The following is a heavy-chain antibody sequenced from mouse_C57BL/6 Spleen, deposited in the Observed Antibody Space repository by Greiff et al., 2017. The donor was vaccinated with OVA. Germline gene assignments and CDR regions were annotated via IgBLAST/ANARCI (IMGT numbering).Heavy chain of an antibody. CDR3: ARDSHYAMDY. CDR2: IDPSDSET. V-gene: IGHV1-52*01. J-gene: IGHJ4*01. Sequence: VQLQQPGAELVRPGSSVKLSCKASGYTFTSYWMHWVQQRPIQGLEWIGNIDPSDSETHYNQKFKDKATLTVDKSSSTAYMQLSSLTSEDSAVYYCARDSHYAMDYWGQGTSVTVSS. CDR1: GYTFTSYW.